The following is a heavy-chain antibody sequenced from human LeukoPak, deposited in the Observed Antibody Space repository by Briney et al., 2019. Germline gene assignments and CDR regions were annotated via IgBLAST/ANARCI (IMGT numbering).Heavy chain of an antibody. Sequence: PGRSLRPSCAASGFTFSTYAIHWVRQAPGKGLEWVAVISFDGVNTFYADSVKGRFTISRDNSNNTVYLQMNNLRPEDTAVFYCARGQGYESYYYMDVWGKGTTVSVSS. CDR1: GFTFSTYA. CDR3: ARGQGYESYYYMDV. CDR2: ISFDGVNT. J-gene: IGHJ6*03. V-gene: IGHV3-30*04. D-gene: IGHD2-2*01.